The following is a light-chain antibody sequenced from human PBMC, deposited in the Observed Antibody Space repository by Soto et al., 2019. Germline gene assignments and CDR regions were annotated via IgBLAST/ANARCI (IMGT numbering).Light chain of an antibody. Sequence: QSALTQPASVSGSPGQSITISCTGTSSDIGGYNYVSWYQHHPGKAPKLMIYEVSNRPSGVSRRFSGSKSDNTASLTISGLQAEDEADYYCSSYTSSSTRVFGGGTKVTVL. CDR1: SSDIGGYNY. CDR3: SSYTSSSTRV. V-gene: IGLV2-14*01. CDR2: EVS. J-gene: IGLJ3*02.